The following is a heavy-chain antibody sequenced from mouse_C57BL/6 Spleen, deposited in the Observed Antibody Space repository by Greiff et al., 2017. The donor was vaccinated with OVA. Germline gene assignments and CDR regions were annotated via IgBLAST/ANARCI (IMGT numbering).Heavy chain of an antibody. J-gene: IGHJ3*01. CDR3: ARSPFVTTEMAY. Sequence: QVQLQQSGAELVRPGTSVKVSCKASGYAFTNYLIEWVKQRPGQGLEWIGMINPGSGGTYYNEKFKGKATLTADKSSSPAYMQLSSLTSEDSAVYFCARSPFVTTEMAYWGQGTLVTVSA. CDR1: GYAFTNYL. CDR2: INPGSGGT. D-gene: IGHD1-1*01. V-gene: IGHV1-54*01.